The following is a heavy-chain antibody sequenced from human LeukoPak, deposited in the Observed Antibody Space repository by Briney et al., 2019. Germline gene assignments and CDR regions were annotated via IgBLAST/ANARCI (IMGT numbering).Heavy chain of an antibody. CDR3: AKEHCSSTSCYQFDY. Sequence: PGGSLRLSCAASGFTFSSYGMHWVRQAPGKGLEWVAFIRYDGSNKYYADSVKGRFTISRDNSKNTLYLQMNSLRAEDTAVYYCAKEHCSSTSCYQFDYWGQGTLVTVSS. J-gene: IGHJ4*02. D-gene: IGHD2-2*01. CDR2: IRYDGSNK. V-gene: IGHV3-30*02. CDR1: GFTFSSYG.